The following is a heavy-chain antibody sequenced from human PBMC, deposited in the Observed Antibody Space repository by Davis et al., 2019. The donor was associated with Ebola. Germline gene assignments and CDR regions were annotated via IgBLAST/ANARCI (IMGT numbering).Heavy chain of an antibody. CDR1: GFSFSSHS. Sequence: PGGSLRLSCAASGFSFSSHSMNWVRQAPGKGLEWLSYISGDDGGTTYTDSVKGRFTISRDDAQNSLFLEMNSLRDEDTAVYYCARLMGTSGWYSDFWGQGALVIVSS. CDR2: ISGDDGGT. D-gene: IGHD6-19*01. J-gene: IGHJ4*02. CDR3: ARLMGTSGWYSDF. V-gene: IGHV3-48*02.